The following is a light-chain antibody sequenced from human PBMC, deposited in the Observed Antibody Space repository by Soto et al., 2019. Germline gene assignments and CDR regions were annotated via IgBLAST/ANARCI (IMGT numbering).Light chain of an antibody. CDR1: GSDVGGYNY. CDR3: SSYTTSSTLVV. CDR2: DVS. J-gene: IGLJ2*01. Sequence: QSALTQPASVSGSPGQSITISCTGTGSDVGGYNYVSWYQQHPGKAPKLMIYDVSNRPSGVSIRFSGSKSGNTASLTISGLQAEDEADYYCSSYTTSSTLVVFGGGTQLTVL. V-gene: IGLV2-14*03.